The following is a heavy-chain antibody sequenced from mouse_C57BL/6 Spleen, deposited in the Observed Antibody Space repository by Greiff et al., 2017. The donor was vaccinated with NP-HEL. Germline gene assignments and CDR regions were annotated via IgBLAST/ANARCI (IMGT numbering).Heavy chain of an antibody. CDR1: GFAFSSSW. J-gene: IGHJ1*03. V-gene: IGHV1-82*01. D-gene: IGHD1-1*01. Sequence: QVQLQQSGPELVKPGASVKISCKASGFAFSSSWMYWVKQRPGKGLEWIGRINPGDGDTNYNGKFKGRATLTADKSTSTVYMQLSSQTAEDAAVYFCARGEAIITPLVASPGYFDVWGTGTTVTVSS. CDR2: INPGDGDT. CDR3: ARGEAIITPLVASPGYFDV.